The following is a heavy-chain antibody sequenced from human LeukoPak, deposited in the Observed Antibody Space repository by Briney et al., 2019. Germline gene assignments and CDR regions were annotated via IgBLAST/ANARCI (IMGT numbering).Heavy chain of an antibody. V-gene: IGHV4-34*01. D-gene: IGHD4-23*01. CDR2: INHSGST. Sequence: PSETLSLTCTVSGGSISRGGYYWSWIRQPPGKGLEWIGEINHSGSTNYNPSLKSRVTISVDTSKNQFSLKLSSVTAADTAVYYCARGGLRWTYFDYWGQGTLVTVSS. CDR3: ARGGLRWTYFDY. J-gene: IGHJ4*02. CDR1: GGSISRGGYY.